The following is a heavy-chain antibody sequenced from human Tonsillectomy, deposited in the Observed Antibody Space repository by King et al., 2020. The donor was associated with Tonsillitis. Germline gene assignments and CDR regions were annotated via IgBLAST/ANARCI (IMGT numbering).Heavy chain of an antibody. D-gene: IGHD1-7*01. CDR3: ARLGSRNFYYFDY. V-gene: IGHV4-39*01. CDR2: IYYSGGT. CDR1: GGSISSNNDY. J-gene: IGHJ4*02. Sequence: QLQESGPGLVKPSETLSLTCTVSGGSISSNNDYWGWIRQPPGQGLEWIGSIYYSGGTYYNPSLKSRVTISVDTSKNQFSLKLSSVTAADTAVYYCARLGSRNFYYFDYWGQGTLVTVSS.